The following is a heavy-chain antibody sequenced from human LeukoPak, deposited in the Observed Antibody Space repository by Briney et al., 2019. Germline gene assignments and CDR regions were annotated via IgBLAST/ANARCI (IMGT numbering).Heavy chain of an antibody. J-gene: IGHJ4*02. CDR3: ARGGSYAQYYFDY. D-gene: IGHD1-26*01. Sequence: SETLSLTCTVSGGSISSYYWSWIRQPPGKGLEWIGYIYYSGSTNYNPSLKSRVTISVDTSKNQFSLKLSSVTAADTAVYYCARGGSYAQYYFDYWGQGALVTVSS. V-gene: IGHV4-59*01. CDR1: GGSISSYY. CDR2: IYYSGST.